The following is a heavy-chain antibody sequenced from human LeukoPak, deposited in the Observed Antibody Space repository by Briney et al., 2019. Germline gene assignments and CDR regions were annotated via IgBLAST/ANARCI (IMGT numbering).Heavy chain of an antibody. CDR2: ISSSSSYI. Sequence: GGSLRLSCAASGFTFSSYSMNWIRQAPGKGLEWVSSISSSSSYIYYADSVKGRFTISRDNAKNSLYLQMNSLRAEDTAVYYCARDLALDAYGDFDYWGQGTLVTVSS. V-gene: IGHV3-21*01. J-gene: IGHJ4*02. D-gene: IGHD4-17*01. CDR3: ARDLALDAYGDFDY. CDR1: GFTFSSYS.